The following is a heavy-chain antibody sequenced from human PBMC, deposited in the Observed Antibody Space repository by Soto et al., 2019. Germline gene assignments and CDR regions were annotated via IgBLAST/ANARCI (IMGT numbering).Heavy chain of an antibody. CDR1: GFTFSSYA. CDR3: AKGGYSYGYVVEDYYYGMDV. J-gene: IGHJ6*02. V-gene: IGHV3-23*01. D-gene: IGHD5-18*01. Sequence: GGSLRLSCAASGFTFSSYAMSWVRQAPGKGLEWVSAISGSGGSTYYADSVKGRFTISRDNSKNTLYLQMNSLRAEDTAVYYCAKGGYSYGYVVEDYYYGMDVWGQGTTVTVAS. CDR2: ISGSGGST.